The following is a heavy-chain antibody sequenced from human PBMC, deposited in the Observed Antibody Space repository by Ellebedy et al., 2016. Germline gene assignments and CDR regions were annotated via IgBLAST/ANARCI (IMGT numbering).Heavy chain of an antibody. CDR2: ISGAGYTT. J-gene: IGHJ4*02. Sequence: GGSLRLXXATSGFSFSNYFMTWIRRAPGKGLEWVATISGAGYTTFSADSVKGRFTISRDNSRNTLYLQMDSLRAADTAVYYCYYGHYSGYWGQGTLVTVSS. CDR1: GFSFSNYF. D-gene: IGHD4-17*01. CDR3: YYGHYSGY. V-gene: IGHV3-23*01.